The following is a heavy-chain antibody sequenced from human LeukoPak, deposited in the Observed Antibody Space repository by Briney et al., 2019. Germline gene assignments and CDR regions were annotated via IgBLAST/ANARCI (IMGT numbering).Heavy chain of an antibody. J-gene: IGHJ4*02. V-gene: IGHV3-21*01. Sequence: GGSLRLSCAASGFTFSSYSMSRVRQAPGKGLEWVSFISSSGSDIYHADSVKGRFTISRDNAKNSLFLQMNSLRADDTAVYYCAKDLPAAVDWGQGTLVTVSS. CDR3: AKDLPAAVD. D-gene: IGHD2-2*01. CDR2: ISSSGSDI. CDR1: GFTFSSYS.